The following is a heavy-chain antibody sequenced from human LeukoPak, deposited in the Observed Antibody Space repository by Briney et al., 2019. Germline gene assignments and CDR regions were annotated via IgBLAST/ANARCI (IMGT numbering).Heavy chain of an antibody. CDR1: GGSISSSSYY. J-gene: IGHJ4*02. CDR3: ARDLRGYSYGPPGY. D-gene: IGHD5-18*01. V-gene: IGHV4-39*07. Sequence: SETLSLTCTVSGGSISSSSYYWGWIRQPPGKGLEWIGSIYYSGSTYYNPSLKSRATISVDTSKNQFSLKLSSVTAADTAVYYCARDLRGYSYGPPGYWGQGTLVTVSS. CDR2: IYYSGST.